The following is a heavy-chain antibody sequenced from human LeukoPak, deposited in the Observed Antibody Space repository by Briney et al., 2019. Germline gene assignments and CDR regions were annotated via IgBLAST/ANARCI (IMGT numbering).Heavy chain of an antibody. J-gene: IGHJ4*02. CDR2: ISGSGGST. V-gene: IGHV3-23*01. CDR1: GFTFSSYG. Sequence: GGSLRLSCAASGFTFSSYGMSWVRQAPGKGLEWVSAISGSGGSTYYADSVKGRFTISRDNSKNTLYLQMNSLRAEDTALYYCATNVDTSDDYWGQGTLVTVSS. D-gene: IGHD5-18*01. CDR3: ATNVDTSDDY.